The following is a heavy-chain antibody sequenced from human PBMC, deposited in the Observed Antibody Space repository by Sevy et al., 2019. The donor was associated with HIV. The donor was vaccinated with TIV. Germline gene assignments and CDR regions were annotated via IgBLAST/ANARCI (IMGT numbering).Heavy chain of an antibody. CDR2: ISSSGSTI. V-gene: IGHV3-11*01. D-gene: IGHD6-6*01. CDR1: GFTFSDYY. J-gene: IGHJ1*01. CDR3: ARDPVQYSSSSTFRY. Sequence: GGSLRLSCEASGFTFSDYYMSWIRQAPGKGLEGVSYISSSGSTIYYADSVKGRFTISRDNAKNSLYLQMNSLRAEDTAVYYCARDPVQYSSSSTFRYWGHGTLVTGSS.